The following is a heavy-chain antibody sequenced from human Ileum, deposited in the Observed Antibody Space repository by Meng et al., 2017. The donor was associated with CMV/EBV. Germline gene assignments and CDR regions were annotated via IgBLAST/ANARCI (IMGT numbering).Heavy chain of an antibody. J-gene: IGHJ4*02. D-gene: IGHD3-10*01. V-gene: IGHV4-30-4*01. CDR2: IFNSGKT. CDR3: AREPSGPNYFDY. Sequence: GFGGSISSAGYYWSWIRQPTGKGLEWVGYIFNSGKTYYNPSLKSRVTISVDTSTNQFSLKMRSVTAADTAVYYCAREPSGPNYFDYWGQGTLVTVSS. CDR1: GGSISSAGYY.